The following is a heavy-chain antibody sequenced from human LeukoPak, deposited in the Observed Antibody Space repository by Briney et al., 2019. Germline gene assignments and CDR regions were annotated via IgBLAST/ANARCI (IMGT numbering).Heavy chain of an antibody. D-gene: IGHD3-16*01. V-gene: IGHV3-66*02. J-gene: IGHJ5*02. CDR2: IYSGGST. CDR1: GFTVSSSY. CDR3: AKLLRTSYWFDP. Sequence: GGSLRLSCAASGFTVSSSYMSWVRQAPGKGLVWLSVIYSGGSTYYADSVKGRFTISRDNSKNTLYLQMNSLRVEDTAVYYCAKLLRTSYWFDPWGQGTLVTVSS.